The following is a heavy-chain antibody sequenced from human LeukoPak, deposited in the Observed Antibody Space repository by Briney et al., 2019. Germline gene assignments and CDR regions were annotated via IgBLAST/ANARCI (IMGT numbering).Heavy chain of an antibody. J-gene: IGHJ3*02. CDR2: ISSSSSYI. CDR1: GFTFSTYS. D-gene: IGHD2-21*02. V-gene: IGHV3-21*01. CDR3: AREVVTANDAFDI. Sequence: SGGSLRLSCAASGFTFSTYSMNWVRQAPGKGLEWVSSISSSSSYIYYADSVKGRFTISRDNAKNSLFLQMNSLRAEDTAVYYCAREVVTANDAFDIWGQGTMVTVSS.